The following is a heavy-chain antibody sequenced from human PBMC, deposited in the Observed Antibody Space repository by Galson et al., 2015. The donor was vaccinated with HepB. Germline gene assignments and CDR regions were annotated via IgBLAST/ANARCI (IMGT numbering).Heavy chain of an antibody. D-gene: IGHD6-25*01. CDR2: ISGYNGTT. V-gene: IGHV1-18*01. Sequence: SVKVSCKASGYPFTTYAISWVRQVPGPGLEWMGWISGYNGTTNYAHQFQGRVTMTKDKSKTTADMELKSRTSDDTAVYYCARGYGWRLLTEDWGQGTLVTVSS. CDR3: ARGYGWRLLTED. CDR1: GYPFTTYA. J-gene: IGHJ4*02.